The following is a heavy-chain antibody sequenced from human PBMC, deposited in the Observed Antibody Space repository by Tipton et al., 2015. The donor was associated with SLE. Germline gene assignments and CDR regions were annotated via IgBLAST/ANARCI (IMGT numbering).Heavy chain of an antibody. J-gene: IGHJ4*02. CDR2: IKSKTDGGTT. D-gene: IGHD2-15*01. CDR3: TTRVVVAATPFDY. CDR1: GFTFSSYA. Sequence: SLRLSCAASGFTFSSYAMRWVRQAPGKGLEWVGRIKSKTDGGTTDYAAPVKGRFTISRDDSKNTLYLQMNSLKTEDTAVYYCTTRVVVAATPFDYWGQGTLVTVSS. V-gene: IGHV3-15*01.